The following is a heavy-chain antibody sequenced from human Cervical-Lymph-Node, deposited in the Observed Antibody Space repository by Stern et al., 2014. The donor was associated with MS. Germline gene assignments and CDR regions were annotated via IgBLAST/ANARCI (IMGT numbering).Heavy chain of an antibody. D-gene: IGHD6-6*01. CDR1: GGSFDAFY. V-gene: IGHV4-34*01. Sequence: QVQLQQWGAGLLKPSETLSLTCGVNGGSFDAFYWSWIRQPPGWGLEWIGVISHSGYNHFNPSLKSRVTILGDTSKNQFALKMNSVTAADTAVYYCARTWIAVRNTKWFDPWGQGTLVTVSS. CDR2: ISHSGYN. J-gene: IGHJ5*02. CDR3: ARTWIAVRNTKWFDP.